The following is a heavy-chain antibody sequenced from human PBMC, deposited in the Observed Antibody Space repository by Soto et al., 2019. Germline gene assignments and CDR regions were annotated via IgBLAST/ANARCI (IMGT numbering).Heavy chain of an antibody. J-gene: IGHJ2*01. D-gene: IGHD2-15*01. Sequence: QITLKESGPTLVKPTQTLTLTCTFSGFSLTTGGVAVGWIRQPPGKALEWLALIYWDDDKRYSPSLKSRLSNTKXTXXXQXXHTSTNMHPVETTTYYSAHSDCSEAVCSTRSYLGLWARVPLVTVSS. CDR2: IYWDDDK. CDR3: AHSDCSEAVCSTRSYLGL. CDR1: GFSLTTGGVA. V-gene: IGHV2-5*02.